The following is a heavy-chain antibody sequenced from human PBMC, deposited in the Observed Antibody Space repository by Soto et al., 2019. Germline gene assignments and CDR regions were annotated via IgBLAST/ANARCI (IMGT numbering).Heavy chain of an antibody. D-gene: IGHD1-26*01. Sequence: SVKVSCKASGGTFSSYAISWERPAPGQGLEWMGGNIPIFGTANYAQKFQGRVTITADKSTSTAYMELSSLRSEDTAVYYCARDHRMSRRGPPFDIGGQGTMVTVSS. J-gene: IGHJ3*02. V-gene: IGHV1-69*06. CDR3: ARDHRMSRRGPPFDI. CDR1: GGTFSSYA. CDR2: NIPIFGTA.